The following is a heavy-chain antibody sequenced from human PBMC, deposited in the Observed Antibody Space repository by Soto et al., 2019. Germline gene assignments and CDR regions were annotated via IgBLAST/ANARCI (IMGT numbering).Heavy chain of an antibody. D-gene: IGHD5-12*01. CDR1: GYTFTSYA. CDR3: ARAFGYGFAPYSGYDY. CDR2: INAGNGNT. V-gene: IGHV1-3*01. J-gene: IGHJ4*02. Sequence: ASVKVSCKASGYTFTSYAMHWVRQAPGQRLEWMGWINAGNGNTKYSQKFQGRVTITRDTSASTAYMELSSLRSEDTAVYYCARAFGYGFAPYSGYDYWGQGTLVTVSS.